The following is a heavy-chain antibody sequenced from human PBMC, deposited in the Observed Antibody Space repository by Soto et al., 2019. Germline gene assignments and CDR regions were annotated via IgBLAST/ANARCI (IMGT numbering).Heavy chain of an antibody. D-gene: IGHD2-15*01. CDR2: INHSGST. CDR1: GGSFSGYY. Sequence: QVQLQQWGAGLLKPSETLSLTCAVYGGSFSGYYWSWIRQPPGKGLEWIGEINHSGSTNYNPSLKSRVTISVDTSKNQFSLKLSSVTAADTAVYYCARALGFCSGGSCYQYYFDYWGQGTLGTVSS. V-gene: IGHV4-34*01. J-gene: IGHJ4*02. CDR3: ARALGFCSGGSCYQYYFDY.